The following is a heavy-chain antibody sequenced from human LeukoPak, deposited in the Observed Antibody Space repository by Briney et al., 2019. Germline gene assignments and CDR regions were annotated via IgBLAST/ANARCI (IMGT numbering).Heavy chain of an antibody. CDR1: GFTFSSYW. J-gene: IGHJ2*01. D-gene: IGHD2-15*01. V-gene: IGHV3-74*01. CDR2: ITSDGSAT. CDR3: ARDASPGYFDL. Sequence: GGSLRLSCAVSGFTFSSYWMHWVRQGPGKGLAWVSRITSDGSATDYADSVKGRFTISRDNAKNTLYLHMDSLRAEDTAVYYCARDASPGYFDLWGRGTLVTVFS.